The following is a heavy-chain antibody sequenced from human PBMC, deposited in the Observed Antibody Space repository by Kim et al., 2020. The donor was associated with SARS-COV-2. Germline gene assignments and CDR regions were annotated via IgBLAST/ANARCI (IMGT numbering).Heavy chain of an antibody. CDR3: ARKQQLLPPIFDY. J-gene: IGHJ4*03. V-gene: IGHV3-30*03. Sequence: GGSLRLSCAASGFTFSSYGMHWVRQAPGKGLEWVAVISYDGNNKYYADSVKGRFTISGDNSKNTLYLQMNSLRPEDTAVYYCARKQQLLPPIFDYWGHGT. CDR1: GFTFSSYG. CDR2: ISYDGNNK. D-gene: IGHD6-13*01.